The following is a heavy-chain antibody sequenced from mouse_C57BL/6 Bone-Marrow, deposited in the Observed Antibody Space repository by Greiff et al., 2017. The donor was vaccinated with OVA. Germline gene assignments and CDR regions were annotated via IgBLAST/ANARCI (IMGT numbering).Heavy chain of an antibody. CDR2: INPYNGGT. V-gene: IGHV1-19*01. Sequence: VQLQQSGPVLVKPGASVKMSCKASGYTFTDYYMNWVKQSHGKSLEWIGVINPYNGGTSYNQKFKGKATLTVDKSSSTAYMELNSLTSEDSAVYYCARLADYGPYYAMDYWGQGTSVTVSS. J-gene: IGHJ4*01. CDR3: ARLADYGPYYAMDY. D-gene: IGHD1-1*02. CDR1: GYTFTDYY.